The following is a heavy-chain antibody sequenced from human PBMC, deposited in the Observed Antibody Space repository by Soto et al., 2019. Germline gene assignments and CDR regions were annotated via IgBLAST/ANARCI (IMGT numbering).Heavy chain of an antibody. V-gene: IGHV1-69*13. J-gene: IGHJ4*02. CDR1: GGTFSSYA. CDR2: IIPIFGTA. D-gene: IGHD4-17*01. Sequence: SVKVSCKASGGTFSSYAISWVRQAPGQGLEWMGGIIPIFGTANYAQKFQGRVTITADESTSTAYMELSSLRSEDTAVYYCARQGSFFGDFCFDYWGQGTLVTVSS. CDR3: ARQGSFFGDFCFDY.